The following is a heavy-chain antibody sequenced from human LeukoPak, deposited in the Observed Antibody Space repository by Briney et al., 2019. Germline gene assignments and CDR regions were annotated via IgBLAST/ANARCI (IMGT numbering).Heavy chain of an antibody. J-gene: IGHJ4*02. V-gene: IGHV4-31*03. CDR2: IYYSGST. D-gene: IGHD2-2*02. CDR3: AMSDGYCSSTTCYNPFDY. CDR1: GGSISSGNHW. Sequence: PSQTLSLTCTVSGGSISSGNHWWSWIRQHPGKGLEWIGYIYYSGSTLYNPSLESRASISVDTSKNQFSLKLSSVTAADTAVYYCAMSDGYCSSTTCYNPFDYWGQGTLVTVSS.